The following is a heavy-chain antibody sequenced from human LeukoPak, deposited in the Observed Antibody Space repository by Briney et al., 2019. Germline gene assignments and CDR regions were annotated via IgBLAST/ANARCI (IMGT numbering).Heavy chain of an antibody. V-gene: IGHV3-9*01. J-gene: IGHJ4*02. CDR3: AKGSGWYRPFDY. CDR1: GLTFDDYA. Sequence: GRSLRLSCAPSGLTFDDYAMLWVRHAPGKGLEWVSGISWNSGSIGYADSVKGRFTISRDNAKNSLYLQMNSLRAEDTALYYCAKGSGWYRPFDYWGQGTLVTVSS. CDR2: ISWNSGSI. D-gene: IGHD6-19*01.